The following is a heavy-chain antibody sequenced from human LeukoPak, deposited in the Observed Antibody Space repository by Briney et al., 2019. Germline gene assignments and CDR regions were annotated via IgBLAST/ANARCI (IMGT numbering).Heavy chain of an antibody. J-gene: IGHJ4*02. V-gene: IGHV1-2*02. CDR2: IDPHSGGT. CDR1: GYSFIDYY. CDR3: ARAPGSYTTSRFHY. D-gene: IGHD2-2*01. Sequence: ASVKVSCKTSGYSFIDYYVHWMRQAPGQGLEWVGRIDPHSGGTHYAQKFQVRVTMTRDTSISTVYMELSGLRSDDTAVYYCARAPGSYTTSRFHYWGQGTLVTVSS.